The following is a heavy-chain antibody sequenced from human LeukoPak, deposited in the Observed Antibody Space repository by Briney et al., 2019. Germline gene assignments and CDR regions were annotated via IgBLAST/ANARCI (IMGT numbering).Heavy chain of an antibody. CDR3: AGGGEAARSLHY. V-gene: IGHV3-9*01. J-gene: IGHJ4*02. CDR1: GFTFDDYA. D-gene: IGHD6-6*01. CDR2: ISWNSGSI. Sequence: GGSLRLSCAASGFTFDDYAMHWVRQAPGKGLEWVSGISWNSGSIGYADSVKGRFTISRDNSKSTLFVYLQMNSLRTDDTAVYYCAGGGEAARSLHYWGQGTLVTVSS.